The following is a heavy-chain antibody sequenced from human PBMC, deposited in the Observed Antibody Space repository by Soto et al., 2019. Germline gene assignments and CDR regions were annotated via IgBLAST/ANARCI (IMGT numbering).Heavy chain of an antibody. CDR3: VRQADYYDSSFAY. V-gene: IGHV3-11*01. CDR2: IGGSGPTI. Sequence: PGGSLRLSCAASEFKFSDYYMSWIRQAPGKGLEWISYIGGSGPTIYYADSVKGRFTVSRDSAKNSLYLQMNSLRPEDTAVYYCVRQADYYDSSFAYWGQGTLVTVSS. J-gene: IGHJ4*02. D-gene: IGHD3-22*01. CDR1: EFKFSDYY.